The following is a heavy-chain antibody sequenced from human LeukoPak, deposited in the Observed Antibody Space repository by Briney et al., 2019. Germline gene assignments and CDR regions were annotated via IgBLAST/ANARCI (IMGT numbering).Heavy chain of an antibody. J-gene: IGHJ4*02. CDR3: VRDTITYDIFTGSPDY. CDR2: IRYDGSTE. V-gene: IGHV3-30*02. Sequence: GGSLRLSCEVSGFTFSKYGMHWVRQAPGKGLEWVSTIRYDGSTEYYADSVRGRFTISRDNSGNTLFLQMNSLGAEDTAVYYCVRDTITYDIFTGSPDYWGQGTLAIVSS. CDR1: GFTFSKYG. D-gene: IGHD3-9*01.